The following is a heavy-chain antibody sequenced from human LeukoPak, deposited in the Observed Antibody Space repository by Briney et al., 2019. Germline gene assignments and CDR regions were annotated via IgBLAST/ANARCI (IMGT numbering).Heavy chain of an antibody. Sequence: PGGSLRLSCEASGFTFRYYAMGWVRQAPGKGLEWVSVIGGAGDRIYYAESVRGRFTISRDSSTNTLYLRMNDLRVEDTAVYYCTKAGGNSGYQYYFDNWGPGILVTVSS. CDR3: TKAGGNSGYQYYFDN. CDR2: IGGAGDRI. V-gene: IGHV3-23*01. J-gene: IGHJ4*02. CDR1: GFTFRYYA. D-gene: IGHD5-12*01.